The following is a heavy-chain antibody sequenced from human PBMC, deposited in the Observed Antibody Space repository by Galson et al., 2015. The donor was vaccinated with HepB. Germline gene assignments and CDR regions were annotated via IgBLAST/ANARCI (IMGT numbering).Heavy chain of an antibody. CDR2: ISYDGSNK. D-gene: IGHD1-26*01. CDR1: GFTFSSYA. Sequence: SLRLSCAASGFTFSSYAMDWVRQAPGKGLEWVAVISYDGSNKYYADSVKGRFTISRDNSKNTLYLQMNSLRAEDTAVYYCARDEGLVGAGYMDVWGKGTTVTVSS. V-gene: IGHV3-30-3*01. J-gene: IGHJ6*03. CDR3: ARDEGLVGAGYMDV.